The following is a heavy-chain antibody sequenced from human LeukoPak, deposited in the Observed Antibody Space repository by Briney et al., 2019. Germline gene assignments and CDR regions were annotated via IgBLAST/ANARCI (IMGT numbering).Heavy chain of an antibody. J-gene: IGHJ3*02. D-gene: IGHD3-3*02. CDR2: IYSGGST. CDR1: GFTVSSNY. V-gene: IGHV3-53*05. Sequence: GGSLRLSCAASGFTVSSNYMSWDRQAPGKGLEWVSVIYSGGSTYYADSVKGRFTISRDNSKNTLYLQMNSLRAEDTAVYYCAREISRTGAFDIWGQGTMVTVSS. CDR3: AREISRTGAFDI.